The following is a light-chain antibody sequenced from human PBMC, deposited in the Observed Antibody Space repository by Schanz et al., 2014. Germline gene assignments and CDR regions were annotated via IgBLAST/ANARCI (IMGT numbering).Light chain of an antibody. CDR1: QSVLYTSDNKNY. CDR2: WAS. CDR3: QQRSNWPLT. V-gene: IGKV4-1*01. Sequence: DIVMTQSPDSLAVSLGERATINCKSSQSVLYTSDNKNYLAWYQQKPGQPPNLLIYWASTRESGVPDRFSGSGSGTDFTLTITGLQAEDVAVYYCQQRSNWPLTFGGGTKVEIK. J-gene: IGKJ4*01.